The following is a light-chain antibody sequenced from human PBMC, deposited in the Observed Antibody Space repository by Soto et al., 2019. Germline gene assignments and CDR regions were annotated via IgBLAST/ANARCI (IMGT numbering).Light chain of an antibody. V-gene: IGLV2-14*01. Sequence: SVLTQPASVSGSPGQSITISCTGTRGDVGLYKYVSWYQQHPGKAPKLMIYEVGNRPSGVSSRFSGSKSGNTASLTISGLQAEDEADYYCSSYTTSSTLLIFGGGTKLTVL. CDR1: RGDVGLYKY. J-gene: IGLJ2*01. CDR2: EVG. CDR3: SSYTTSSTLLI.